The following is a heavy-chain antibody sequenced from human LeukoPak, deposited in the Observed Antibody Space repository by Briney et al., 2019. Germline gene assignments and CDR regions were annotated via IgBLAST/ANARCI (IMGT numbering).Heavy chain of an antibody. V-gene: IGHV3-9*01. CDR1: GFTFDDYA. CDR3: AKGLYSSSWYMNYFDY. J-gene: IGHJ4*02. Sequence: PGGSLRLSCAVSGFTFDDYAMHWVRQVPGKGLEWVSGINWNSDSIGYADSVKGRFTTSRDNAKNSLYLQMNSLRAEDTALYYCAKGLYSSSWYMNYFDYWGQGTLVTVSS. D-gene: IGHD6-13*01. CDR2: INWNSDSI.